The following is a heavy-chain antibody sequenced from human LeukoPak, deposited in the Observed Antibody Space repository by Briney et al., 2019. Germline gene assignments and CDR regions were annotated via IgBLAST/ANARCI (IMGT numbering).Heavy chain of an antibody. CDR1: GGSVSSTTYY. CDR2: INYSGTT. J-gene: IGHJ5*02. V-gene: IGHV4-39*07. Sequence: SETLSLTCSVSGGSVSSTTYYWGWIRQPPGKGLEWIATINYSGTTHYNPSLKSRPTISADTSNNQFSLQLNSVTAADTAVYYCARDCFVGSWSSYNWFDPWGQGTLVTVSS. CDR3: ARDCFVGSWSSYNWFDP. D-gene: IGHD6-13*01.